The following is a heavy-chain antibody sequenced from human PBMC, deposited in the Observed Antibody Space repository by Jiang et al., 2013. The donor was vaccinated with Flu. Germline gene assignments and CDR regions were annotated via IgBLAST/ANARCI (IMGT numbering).Heavy chain of an antibody. V-gene: IGHV4-34*01. CDR1: VGPSVVTT. CDR2: INHSGRH. D-gene: IGHD3-3*01. Sequence: ETLSLTCAVYVGPSVVTTGAGSASPQGRGVEWIGEINHSGRHQLQPSLKSRVTISVDTSKNQFSLKLSSVTAADTAVYYCARGRRSPDFWSGYLGCYFDYWGQGTLVTVSS. CDR3: ARGRRSPDFWSGYLGCYFDY. J-gene: IGHJ4*02.